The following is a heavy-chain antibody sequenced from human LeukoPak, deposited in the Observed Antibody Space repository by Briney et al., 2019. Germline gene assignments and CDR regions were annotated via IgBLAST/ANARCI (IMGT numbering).Heavy chain of an antibody. CDR2: INHSGST. Sequence: SETLSLTCTVSGGSISSYYCSWIRQPPGKGLEWIGEINHSGSTNYNPSLKSRVTISVDTSKNQFSLKLSSVTAADTAVYYCAREVDTVTTSYYGMDVWGQGTTVTVSS. CDR3: AREVDTVTTSYYGMDV. CDR1: GGSISSYY. V-gene: IGHV4-34*01. D-gene: IGHD4-17*01. J-gene: IGHJ6*02.